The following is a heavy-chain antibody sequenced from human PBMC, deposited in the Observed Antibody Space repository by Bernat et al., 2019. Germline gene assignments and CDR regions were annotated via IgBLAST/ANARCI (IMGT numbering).Heavy chain of an antibody. J-gene: IGHJ3*02. D-gene: IGHD4-17*01. CDR1: GFTFSSYA. Sequence: EVQLVESGGGLVQPGGSLRLSCAASGFTFSSYAIHWVRQAPGKGLEYVSAISSNGGSTYYANSVKGRFTISRDNSKNTLYLQMGSLRAEDMAVYYCALDLSTVTPDYAFDIWGQGTMVTVSS. CDR2: ISSNGGST. V-gene: IGHV3-64*01. CDR3: ALDLSTVTPDYAFDI.